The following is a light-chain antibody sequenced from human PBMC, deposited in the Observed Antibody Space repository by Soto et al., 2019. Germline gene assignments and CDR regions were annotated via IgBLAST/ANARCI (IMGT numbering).Light chain of an antibody. Sequence: EIVLTQSPATLSLSPGERATLSCRASQSVGNYLAWYQQKPGQAPRLLIYDAANRASGVPAGFSGSGSGTDFTLTISSLEPEDFAVYYCQQRSNWPPFTFGPGTKVDLK. CDR2: DAA. CDR3: QQRSNWPPFT. J-gene: IGKJ3*01. CDR1: QSVGNY. V-gene: IGKV3-11*01.